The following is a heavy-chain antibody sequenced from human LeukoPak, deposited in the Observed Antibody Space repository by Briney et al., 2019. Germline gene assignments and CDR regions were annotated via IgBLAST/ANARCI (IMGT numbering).Heavy chain of an antibody. Sequence: SETLSLTCTVSGGSISSYYWSWIRQPPGKGLEWIGYIYYSGSTNYNPSLKSRVTISVDTSKNQFSLKLSSVTAADTAVYYCAREGGGGYCSGGSCPDFDYWGQGTLVTVSS. CDR1: GGSISSYY. CDR2: IYYSGST. V-gene: IGHV4-59*01. CDR3: AREGGGGYCSGGSCPDFDY. J-gene: IGHJ4*02. D-gene: IGHD2-15*01.